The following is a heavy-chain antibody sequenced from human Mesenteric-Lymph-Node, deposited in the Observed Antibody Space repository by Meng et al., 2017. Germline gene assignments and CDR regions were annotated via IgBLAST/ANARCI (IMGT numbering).Heavy chain of an antibody. CDR3: TRHDLSGWYYFDY. J-gene: IGHJ4*02. Sequence: GGSLRLSCAASGFTFSGSNIHWVRQASGKGLEWVGRIRSKANSYGTAYAASVKGRFTFSRDDSKNTAYLQMNSLKTEDTAVYYCTRHDLSGWYYFDYWGQGTVVTVSS. CDR2: IRSKANSYGT. V-gene: IGHV3-73*01. D-gene: IGHD6-19*01. CDR1: GFTFSGSN.